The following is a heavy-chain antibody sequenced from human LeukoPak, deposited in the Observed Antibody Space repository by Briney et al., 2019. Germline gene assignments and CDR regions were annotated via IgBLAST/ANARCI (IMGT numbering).Heavy chain of an antibody. J-gene: IGHJ4*02. CDR3: ARVTVGHEVDFDY. CDR2: IYHSGST. D-gene: IGHD4-23*01. V-gene: IGHV4-4*02. Sequence: SETLSLTCAVSGGSISSSNWWSWVRQPPGKGLEWIGEIYHSGSTNYNPSLKSRVTISVDKSKNQFSLKLSSVTAADTAVYYCARVTVGHEVDFDYWGQGTLVTVPS. CDR1: GGSISSSNW.